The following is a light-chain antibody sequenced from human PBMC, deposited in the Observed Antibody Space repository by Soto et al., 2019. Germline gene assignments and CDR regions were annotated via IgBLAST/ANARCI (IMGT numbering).Light chain of an antibody. J-gene: IGLJ1*01. CDR3: CSYAGTYTLFV. V-gene: IGLV2-11*01. CDR1: NSDVGAYNY. CDR2: DVS. Sequence: QSALTQPRSVSVSPGQSVTISCTGTNSDVGAYNYVSWYQHHPGKAPKVIIYDVSKRPSRVPDRFSGSKSGNTASLTISGLQAEDEADYYCCSYAGTYTLFVFGSGTKLTVL.